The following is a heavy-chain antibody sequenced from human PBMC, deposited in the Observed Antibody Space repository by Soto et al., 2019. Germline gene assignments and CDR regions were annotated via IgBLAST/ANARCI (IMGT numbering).Heavy chain of an antibody. CDR1: GGSFIGYY. Sequence: SETLSLTCAVYGGSFIGYYWSWIRQPPGKGLEWIGEINHSGSTNYNPSLKSRVTISVDTSKNQFSLKLSSVTAADTAVYYCARYPSLYYYGSGIKYWGQGTLVTVSS. D-gene: IGHD3-10*01. CDR2: INHSGST. V-gene: IGHV4-34*01. CDR3: ARYPSLYYYGSGIKY. J-gene: IGHJ4*02.